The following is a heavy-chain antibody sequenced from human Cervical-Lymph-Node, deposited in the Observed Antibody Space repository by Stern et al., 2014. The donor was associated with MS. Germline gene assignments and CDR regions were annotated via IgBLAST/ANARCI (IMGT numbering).Heavy chain of an antibody. Sequence: MQLVQSGGGLVQPGGSLRLSCAASGFTFSSQFMTWVRQAPGKGLEWVANVKPDGSEKNYVDSVKGRFTISRDNAKNSVYLQMNSLRAEDTAVYYCVSRGIDSWGQGTLVTVSS. V-gene: IGHV3-7*01. CDR1: GFTFSSQF. CDR2: VKPDGSEK. D-gene: IGHD3-10*01. CDR3: VSRGIDS. J-gene: IGHJ4*02.